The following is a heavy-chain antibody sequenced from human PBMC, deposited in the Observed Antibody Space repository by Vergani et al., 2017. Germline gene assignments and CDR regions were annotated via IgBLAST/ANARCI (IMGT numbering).Heavy chain of an antibody. CDR1: GGSISSSNW. D-gene: IGHD3-3*01. CDR3: ARGPKITIFGVVIKYGMDV. J-gene: IGHJ6*02. Sequence: QVQLQESGPGLVKPSGTLSLTCAVSGGSISSSNWWSWVRQPPGKGLEWIGEIYHSGSTNYNPSLKSRVTISVDTSKNPFSLKLSSVTAADTVVYYCARGPKITIFGVVIKYGMDVWGQGTTVTVSS. CDR2: IYHSGST. V-gene: IGHV4-4*02.